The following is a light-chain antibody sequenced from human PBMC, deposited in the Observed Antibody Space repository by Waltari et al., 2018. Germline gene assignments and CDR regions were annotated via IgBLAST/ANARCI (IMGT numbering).Light chain of an antibody. V-gene: IGKV1-33*01. CDR2: AAS. J-gene: IGKJ2*02. Sequence: DIQMPQSPSSLSASVGDRVTITCQASQHIYNYLNWYQQKPGKAPKLLIYAASNLQTGVPSRFSGGGSGTDFTFVISNLQPEDIATYYCQQYEGLPRTFGQGTKLEMK. CDR1: QHIYNY. CDR3: QQYEGLPRT.